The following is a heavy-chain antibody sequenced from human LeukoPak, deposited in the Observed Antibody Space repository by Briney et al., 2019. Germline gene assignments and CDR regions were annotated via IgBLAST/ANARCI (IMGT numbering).Heavy chain of an antibody. CDR2: TYYRSKWYN. CDR3: ARGARFLDKNWFDP. Sequence: SQTLSLTCAISGDSVSINSAAWNWIRQSPSRGLEWLGRTYYRSKWYNDYAVSVKSRITINPDTSKNQFSLQLNSVTPEDTAVYYCARGARFLDKNWFDPWGQGTLVTVSS. V-gene: IGHV6-1*01. D-gene: IGHD3-10*01. J-gene: IGHJ5*02. CDR1: GDSVSINSAA.